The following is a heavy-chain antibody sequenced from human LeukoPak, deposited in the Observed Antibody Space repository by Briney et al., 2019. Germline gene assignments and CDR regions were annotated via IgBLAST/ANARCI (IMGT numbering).Heavy chain of an antibody. D-gene: IGHD5-18*01. Sequence: SETLSLTCTVSGGSISSYYWSWIRQPPGKGLEWIGYIYYSGSTNYNPSLKSRVTISVDTSKNQFSLKLSSVTAADTAVYYCARTTEGGYTYDYFYYYYMDVWGEGTTVTISS. J-gene: IGHJ6*03. CDR2: IYYSGST. V-gene: IGHV4-59*01. CDR1: GGSISSYY. CDR3: ARTTEGGYTYDYFYYYYMDV.